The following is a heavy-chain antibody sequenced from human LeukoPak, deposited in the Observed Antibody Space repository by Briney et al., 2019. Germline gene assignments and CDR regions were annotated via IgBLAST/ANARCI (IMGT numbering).Heavy chain of an antibody. Sequence: GGSLRLSCVASGFSFSSYGMHWVRRAPGKGLEWMTFIRFDGSEKYYADSVKGRFTISRDYSKNTLFLQMSSLRPEDTAVYYCALGKNFGYHYFDFRGQGALVTVSS. CDR2: IRFDGSEK. V-gene: IGHV3-30*02. D-gene: IGHD2-2*03. J-gene: IGHJ4*02. CDR3: ALGKNFGYHYFDF. CDR1: GFSFSSYG.